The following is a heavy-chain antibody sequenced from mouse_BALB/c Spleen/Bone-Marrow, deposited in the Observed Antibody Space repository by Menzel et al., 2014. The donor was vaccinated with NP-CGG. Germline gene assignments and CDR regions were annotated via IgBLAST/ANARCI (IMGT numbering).Heavy chain of an antibody. Sequence: QVQLKQSGAELAKPGASVKMSCKASGYTFTSYWMHWVKQRPGQGLEWIGYISPSTGYTEYNQKFKDKATLTADKSSSTAYMQLSSLTSEDSAVYYCARDWYFDVWGAGTTVTVSS. CDR1: GYTFTSYW. J-gene: IGHJ1*01. V-gene: IGHV1-7*01. CDR3: ARDWYFDV. CDR2: ISPSTGYT.